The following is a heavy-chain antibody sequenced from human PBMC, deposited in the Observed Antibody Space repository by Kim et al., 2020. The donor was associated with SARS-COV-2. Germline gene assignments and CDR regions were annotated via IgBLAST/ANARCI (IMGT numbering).Heavy chain of an antibody. CDR3: ARWGARVPAANIYYYYYGMDV. J-gene: IGHJ6*02. Sequence: SETLSLTCAVYGGSFSGYYWSWIRQPPGKGLEWIGEINHSGSTNYNPSLKSRVTISVDTSKNQFSLKLSSVTAADTAVYYCARWGARVPAANIYYYYYGMDVWGQGTTVTVSS. D-gene: IGHD2-2*01. CDR2: INHSGST. CDR1: GGSFSGYY. V-gene: IGHV4-34*01.